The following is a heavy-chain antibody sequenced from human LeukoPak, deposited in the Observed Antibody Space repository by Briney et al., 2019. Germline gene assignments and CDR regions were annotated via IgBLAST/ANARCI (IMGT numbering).Heavy chain of an antibody. CDR2: IKVDGSES. J-gene: IGHJ3*02. V-gene: IGHV3-7*01. CDR3: ARDQSAGASDI. CDR1: GFTFSSYW. Sequence: GRSLRLSCAASGFTFSSYWMTWVRQAPGKGLEWVANIKVDGSESYYADSVMGRFMISRDNAKNSLYLQMNSLRVDDTAVYYCARDQSAGASDIWGQGTMVTVSS.